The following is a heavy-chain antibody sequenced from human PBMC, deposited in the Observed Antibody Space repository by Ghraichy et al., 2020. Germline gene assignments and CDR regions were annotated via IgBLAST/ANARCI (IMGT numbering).Heavy chain of an antibody. D-gene: IGHD3-3*01. Sequence: SETLSLTCAVSGDSLSSNGVAWNWIRQSPSGGLEWLGRTIYRSKWSNDYATSLKSRITISPDTSKNQFSLQLNSVTPEDTVVYYCVRGKFSAFDIWDQGALVSVSS. V-gene: IGHV6-1*01. CDR3: VRGKFSAFDI. CDR1: GDSLSSNGVA. J-gene: IGHJ3*02. CDR2: TIYRSKWSN.